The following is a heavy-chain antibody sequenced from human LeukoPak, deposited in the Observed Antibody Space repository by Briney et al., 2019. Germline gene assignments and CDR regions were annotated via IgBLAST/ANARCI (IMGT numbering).Heavy chain of an antibody. J-gene: IGHJ4*02. CDR1: GFTFSNNG. CDR3: AKTQGFFDH. V-gene: IGHV3-23*01. CDR2: ISDGGDTT. Sequence: GGSLRLSCAASGFTFSNNGMTWVRQAPGKGMEWVTGISDGGDTTYDAGSVKGRFTVSRDNSKNIPYLQMNSLRAEDTAIYYCAKTQGFFDHWGQGSLVTVSS.